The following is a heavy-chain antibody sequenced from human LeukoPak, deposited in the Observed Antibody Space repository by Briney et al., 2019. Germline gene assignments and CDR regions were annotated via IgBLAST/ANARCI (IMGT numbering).Heavy chain of an antibody. J-gene: IGHJ6*03. CDR2: IIPLFGTA. V-gene: IGHV1-69*06. CDR1: GGTFSNYA. D-gene: IGHD7-27*01. CDR3: ATSLGILRSYYYYYYMDV. Sequence: SVKVTCKASGGTFSNYAINWVRQAPGQGLEWMGGIIPLFGTANYAQKFQGRVTITADKSTSTAYMELSSLRSEDTAVYYCATSLGILRSYYYYYYMDVWGKGTTVTVSS.